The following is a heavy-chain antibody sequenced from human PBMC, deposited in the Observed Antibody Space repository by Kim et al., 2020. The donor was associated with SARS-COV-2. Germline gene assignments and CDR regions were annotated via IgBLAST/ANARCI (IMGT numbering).Heavy chain of an antibody. D-gene: IGHD2-2*01. CDR3: TRDDSEGLVDRIDY. Sequence: GGSLRLSCTASGFTFGDYAMSWFRQAPGKGLEWVGFIRSKAYGGTTEYAASVKGRFTISRDDSKSIAYLQMNSLKTEDTAVYYCTRDDSEGLVDRIDYWGQGTLVTVSS. V-gene: IGHV3-49*03. CDR2: IRSKAYGGTT. CDR1: GFTFGDYA. J-gene: IGHJ4*02.